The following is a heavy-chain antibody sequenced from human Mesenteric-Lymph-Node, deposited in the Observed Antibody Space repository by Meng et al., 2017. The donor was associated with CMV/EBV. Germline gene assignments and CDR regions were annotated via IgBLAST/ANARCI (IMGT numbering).Heavy chain of an antibody. D-gene: IGHD6-19*01. CDR1: GYTFTSFD. Sequence: QEQLVQSGAELKKPGASVRVSCKASGYTFTSFDINWVRQATGQGPEWMGWMTSNSGNTGYEQKFRGRVTLTRDTSISTAYMQLSSLRSEDTAVYYCAKGPSYSSGFPDCWGQGTLVTVSS. V-gene: IGHV1-8*02. CDR3: AKGPSYSSGFPDC. J-gene: IGHJ4*02. CDR2: MTSNSGNT.